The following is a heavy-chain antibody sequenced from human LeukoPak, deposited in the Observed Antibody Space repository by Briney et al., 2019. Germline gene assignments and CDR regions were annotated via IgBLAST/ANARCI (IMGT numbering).Heavy chain of an antibody. CDR1: GFTFTSYS. CDR2: ISDSGGGT. V-gene: IGHV3-23*01. Sequence: GSLRLSCAASGFTFTSYSMSWVRQAPGKGLEWVSGISDSGGGTYYADSVKGRFTISRDNSKNTLYLQMNSLRAEDTAVYYCAKLPGRAADYWGQGTLVTVSS. CDR3: AKLPGRAADY. J-gene: IGHJ4*02.